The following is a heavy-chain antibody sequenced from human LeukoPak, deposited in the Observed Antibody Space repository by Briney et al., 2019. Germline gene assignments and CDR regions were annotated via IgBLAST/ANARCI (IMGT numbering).Heavy chain of an antibody. CDR1: GFTFSSYA. Sequence: GGSLRLSCAASGFTFSSYAMSSVRQAPGKGLEWVSAISGSGGSTYYADSVKGRFTISRDNSKNTLYLQMNSLRAEDTAVYYCAKVTRRIAGAGTIDYWGQGTLVTVSS. J-gene: IGHJ4*02. CDR2: ISGSGGST. V-gene: IGHV3-23*01. D-gene: IGHD6-13*01. CDR3: AKVTRRIAGAGTIDY.